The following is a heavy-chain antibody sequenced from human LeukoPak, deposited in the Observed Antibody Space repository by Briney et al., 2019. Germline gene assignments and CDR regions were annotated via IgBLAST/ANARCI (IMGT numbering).Heavy chain of an antibody. CDR2: ISAYNGNT. Sequence: ASVKVSFKASGYTFTSYGISWVRQAPGQGLEWMGWISAYNGNTNYAQKLQGRVTMTTDTSTSTAYMELRSLRSDDTAVYYCARDYSGYYYGVGDYWGQGTLVTVSS. J-gene: IGHJ4*02. V-gene: IGHV1-18*01. CDR1: GYTFTSYG. CDR3: ARDYSGYYYGVGDY. D-gene: IGHD3-22*01.